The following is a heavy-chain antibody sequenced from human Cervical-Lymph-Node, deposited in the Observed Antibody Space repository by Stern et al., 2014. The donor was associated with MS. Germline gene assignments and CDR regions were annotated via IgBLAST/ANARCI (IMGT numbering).Heavy chain of an antibody. CDR1: GYTFSDSY. V-gene: IGHV1-2*06. D-gene: IGHD6-25*01. CDR2: INSYSGLS. J-gene: IGHJ3*01. CDR3: ARDSGSFLSDAYDL. Sequence: QLVQSGAEAKKPGASVKVACRASGYTFSDSYLHWVRQAPGQGLEWMGRINSYSGLSDHAQNFLGRFSMTRDTSMATHYMELSSLRPDDTAVYYCARDSGSFLSDAYDLWGQGTVVTVSS.